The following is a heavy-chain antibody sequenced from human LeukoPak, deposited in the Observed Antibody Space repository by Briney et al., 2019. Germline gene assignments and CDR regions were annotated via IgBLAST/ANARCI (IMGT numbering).Heavy chain of an antibody. V-gene: IGHV3-30*04. CDR1: GFTFSSYA. D-gene: IGHD6-6*01. CDR3: AKDYSYSGSNMDY. CDR2: IWYGGSDK. Sequence: GRSLRLSCAASGFTFSSYAMHWVRQAPGKGLEWVAVIWYGGSDKYYADSVKGRFTVSRDNSKNTLYLQMNSLRAEDTAVYYCAKDYSYSGSNMDYWGQGTLVTVSS. J-gene: IGHJ4*02.